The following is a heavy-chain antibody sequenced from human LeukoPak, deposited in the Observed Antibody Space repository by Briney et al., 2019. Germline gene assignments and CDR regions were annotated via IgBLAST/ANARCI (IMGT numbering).Heavy chain of an antibody. CDR3: ARAFPDTAMANGYYYGMDV. J-gene: IGHJ6*02. Sequence: GGSLRLSCAASGFTFSSYSMNWVRQAPGKGLEWVSSISSSSSYIYYADSVKGRFTISRDNAKNSLYLQMNSLGAEDTAVYYCARAFPDTAMANGYYYGMDVWGQGTTVTVSS. CDR1: GFTFSSYS. V-gene: IGHV3-21*01. D-gene: IGHD5-18*01. CDR2: ISSSSSYI.